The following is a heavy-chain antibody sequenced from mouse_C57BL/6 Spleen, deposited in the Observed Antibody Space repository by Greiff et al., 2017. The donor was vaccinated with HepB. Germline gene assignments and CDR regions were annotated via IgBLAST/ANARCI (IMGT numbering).Heavy chain of an antibody. V-gene: IGHV3-6*01. J-gene: IGHJ2*01. CDR3: AREVTGYFDY. CDR2: ISYDGSN. CDR1: GYSITSGYY. Sequence: VQLKESGPGLVKPSQSLSLTCSVTGYSITSGYYWNWIRQFPGNKLEWMGYISYDGSNNYNPSLKNRISITRDTSKNQFFLKLNSVTTEDTATYYCAREVTGYFDYWGQGTTLTVSS. D-gene: IGHD2-2*01.